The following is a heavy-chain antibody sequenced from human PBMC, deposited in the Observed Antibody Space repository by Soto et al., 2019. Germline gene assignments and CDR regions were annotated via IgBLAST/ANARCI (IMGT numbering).Heavy chain of an antibody. CDR1: VGSINDFY. D-gene: IGHD6-6*01. CDR2: IYYSGST. V-gene: IGHV4-59*01. J-gene: IGHJ4*02. Sequence: SETLSLTCTVSVGSINDFYWSWIRQPPGKGLEWIGYIYYSGSTDYNPSLKGRVTISVDTSKNQLSLKLRSVTAADTAVYYCARVGGVAARTFDYWGQGTLVTVSS. CDR3: ARVGGVAARTFDY.